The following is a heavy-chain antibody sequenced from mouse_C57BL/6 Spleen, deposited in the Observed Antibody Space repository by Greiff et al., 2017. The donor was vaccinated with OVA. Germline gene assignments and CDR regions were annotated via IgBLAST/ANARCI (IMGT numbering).Heavy chain of an antibody. CDR1: GYAFTNYL. J-gene: IGHJ4*01. CDR2: INPGSGGT. D-gene: IGHD1-1*01. V-gene: IGHV1-54*01. CDR3: ARSAFITTVVATDAMDY. Sequence: QVQLQQSGAELVRPGTSVTVSCKASGYAFTNYLIEWVKQRPGQGLEWIGVINPGSGGTNYNEKFKGKATLTADKSSSTAYMQLSSLTSEDSAVYFCARSAFITTVVATDAMDYWGQGTSVTVSS.